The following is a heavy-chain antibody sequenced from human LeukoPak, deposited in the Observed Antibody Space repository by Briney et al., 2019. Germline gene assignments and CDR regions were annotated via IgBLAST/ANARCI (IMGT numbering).Heavy chain of an antibody. CDR3: ARDSQLLPNYYYYYMDV. V-gene: IGHV6-1*01. J-gene: IGHJ6*03. D-gene: IGHD3-10*01. Sequence: SQTLSLTCAISGDSVSSNSAAWNWIRQSPSRGLEWLGRTYYRSKWYNDYAVSVKSRITINPDTSKNQFSLQLNSVTPEDTAVYYCARDSQLLPNYYYYYMDVWGKGTTVTISS. CDR2: TYYRSKWYN. CDR1: GDSVSSNSAA.